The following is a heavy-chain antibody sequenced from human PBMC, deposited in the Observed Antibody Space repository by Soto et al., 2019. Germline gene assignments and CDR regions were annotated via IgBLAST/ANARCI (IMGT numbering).Heavy chain of an antibody. J-gene: IGHJ6*03. CDR1: GGSLSGYQ. Sequence: QVQLQQWGAGLLKPSETLSLTCAVYGGSLSGYQWSWVRQTPGKGLEWIGEINDSGNINNNPSLKSRVTIFLDTLKKQISLKLSSVTAADSAVYYCARGLILWFGELSRWGGYYYYMDVWGKGTTVTVSS. CDR3: ARGLILWFGELSRWGGYYYYMDV. V-gene: IGHV4-34*01. D-gene: IGHD3-10*01. CDR2: INDSGNI.